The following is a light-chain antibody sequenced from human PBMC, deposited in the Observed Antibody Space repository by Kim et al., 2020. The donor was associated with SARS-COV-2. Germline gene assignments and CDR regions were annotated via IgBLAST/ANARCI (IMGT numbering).Light chain of an antibody. CDR1: SSDVGAYNY. CDR3: CSYAGSYTLV. CDR2: DVT. J-gene: IGLJ3*02. V-gene: IGLV2-11*01. Sequence: QSALTQPRSVSGSPGQSVTISCTGTSSDVGAYNYVSWYRQYPGQAPHLLIYDVTKRPSGVPDRFSGSKSGNTASLTVSGLQPEDEGHYYCCSYAGSYTLVFGGGTQLTVL.